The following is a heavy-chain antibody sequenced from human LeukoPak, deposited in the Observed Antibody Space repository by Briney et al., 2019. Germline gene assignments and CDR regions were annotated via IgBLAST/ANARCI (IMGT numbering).Heavy chain of an antibody. CDR1: GYTFTDYY. CDR3: ARDTCGGSCRIPYFQH. CDR2: INPNSGGT. D-gene: IGHD2-15*01. J-gene: IGHJ1*01. V-gene: IGHV1-2*02. Sequence: GASVKVSCKASGYTFTDYYMHWVRQAPGQGLEWMGWINPNSGGTNYAQKFQGRVTMTRDTSISTAYMELSSLRSDDTAVYYCARDTCGGSCRIPYFQHWGLGTLVTVSS.